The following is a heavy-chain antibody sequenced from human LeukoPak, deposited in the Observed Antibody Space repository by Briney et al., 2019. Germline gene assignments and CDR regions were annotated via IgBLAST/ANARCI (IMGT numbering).Heavy chain of an antibody. D-gene: IGHD3-3*01. CDR2: VNPNSGGT. J-gene: IGHJ4*02. CDR3: ARSTNSGYYNPFDY. CDR1: GYTFTGYY. V-gene: IGHV1-2*02. Sequence: GASVKVSCKASGYTFTGYYMHWVRQAPGQGLEWMGWVNPNSGGTNYAQKFQGRVTMTRDTSISTAYMELSRLRSDDTAVYYCARSTNSGYYNPFDYWGQGTLVTVSS.